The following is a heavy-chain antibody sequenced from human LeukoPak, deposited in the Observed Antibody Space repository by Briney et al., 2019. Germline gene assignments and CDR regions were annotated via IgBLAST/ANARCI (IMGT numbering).Heavy chain of an antibody. CDR1: GVSISSSSYY. D-gene: IGHD3-3*01. Sequence: SETLSLTCTVSGVSISSSSYYWGWLRHPPGKGREWIGSIYYSGITYYNPSLKSRVTISVDTSKNQFSLKLSSVTAADTAVYYCARGLASGYPPIRFDYWGQGTQVTVSS. J-gene: IGHJ4*02. CDR2: IYYSGIT. CDR3: ARGLASGYPPIRFDY. V-gene: IGHV4-39*01.